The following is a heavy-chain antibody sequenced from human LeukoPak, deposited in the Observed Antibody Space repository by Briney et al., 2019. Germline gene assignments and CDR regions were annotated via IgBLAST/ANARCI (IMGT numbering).Heavy chain of an antibody. V-gene: IGHV3-23*01. CDR3: AKDPGGNCVVVPVFDY. D-gene: IGHD2-2*01. CDR2: ISGSGGST. Sequence: GGSLRLSCAASGFTFSSYATRWVREAPGKGLEWVSAISGSGGSTYYADSVKGRFTISRDNSKNTLYLQMNSLRAEYTAVYYCAKDPGGNCVVVPVFDYWGQVTLVTVSS. CDR1: GFTFSSYA. J-gene: IGHJ4*02.